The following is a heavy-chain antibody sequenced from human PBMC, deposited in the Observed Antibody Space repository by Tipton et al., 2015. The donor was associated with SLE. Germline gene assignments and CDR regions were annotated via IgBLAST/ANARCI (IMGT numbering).Heavy chain of an antibody. J-gene: IGHJ4*02. CDR3: ARLGGGGVGAPFDY. Sequence: TLSLTCTVSGGSISSYYWSWIRQPAGKGLEWIGCIYSSGSTNYSPSPKSRVTISVDTSKNQFSLKLKFVTAADAAVYYCARLGGGGVGAPFDYWGQGTLVTVSS. V-gene: IGHV4-59*08. D-gene: IGHD1-26*01. CDR2: IYSSGST. CDR1: GGSISSYY.